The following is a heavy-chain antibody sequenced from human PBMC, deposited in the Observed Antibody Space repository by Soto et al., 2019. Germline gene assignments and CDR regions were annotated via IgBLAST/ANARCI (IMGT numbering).Heavy chain of an antibody. CDR3: AILLSGWHTPFDY. Sequence: HPGGSLRLSCAASGFTFSSYSMNWVRQAPGKGLEWVSYISSSSSTIYYADSVKGRFTISRDNAKNSLYLQMNSLRAEDTAVYYCAILLSGWHTPFDYWGQGTLVTAPQ. CDR1: GFTFSSYS. CDR2: ISSSSSTI. J-gene: IGHJ4*02. D-gene: IGHD6-19*01. V-gene: IGHV3-48*01.